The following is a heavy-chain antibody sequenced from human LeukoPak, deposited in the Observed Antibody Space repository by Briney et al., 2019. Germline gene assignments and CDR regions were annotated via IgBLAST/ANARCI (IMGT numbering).Heavy chain of an antibody. V-gene: IGHV3-21*01. CDR1: GFIFTNYA. Sequence: GGSLRLSCAARGFIFTNYAMTWVRQAPGKGLEWVSSISSSSSYIYYADSVKGRFTISRDNAKNSLYLQMNSLRAEDTAVYYCARKRDGYNHFDYWGQGTLVTVSS. CDR2: ISSSSSYI. D-gene: IGHD5-24*01. J-gene: IGHJ4*02. CDR3: ARKRDGYNHFDY.